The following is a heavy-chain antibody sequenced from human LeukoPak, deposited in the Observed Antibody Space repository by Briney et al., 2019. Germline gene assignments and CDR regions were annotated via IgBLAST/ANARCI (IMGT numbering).Heavy chain of an antibody. CDR1: GVSVSSGSSY. CDR3: ARLRFGDYPYYFDH. J-gene: IGHJ4*02. V-gene: IGHV4-61*01. D-gene: IGHD3-10*01. Sequence: SETLSLTCTVSGVSVSSGSSYWSWVRQPPGKGLEWIGYMYYTGSTNYNPSLKSRVTISINTSTNQFSLKLSSVTAADRAVYYCARLRFGDYPYYFDHWGQGTLVTVSS. CDR2: MYYTGST.